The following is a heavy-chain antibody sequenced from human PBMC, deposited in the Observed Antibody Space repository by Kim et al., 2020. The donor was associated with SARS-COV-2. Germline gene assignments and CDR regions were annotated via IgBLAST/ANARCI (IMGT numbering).Heavy chain of an antibody. V-gene: IGHV3-23*03. CDR3: AKAGGSGSYSFDY. D-gene: IGHD3-10*01. J-gene: IGHJ4*02. Sequence: YADSGKGRFTISRDNSKNMLYLQMNSLRAEDTAVYYCAKAGGSGSYSFDYWGQGTLVTVSS.